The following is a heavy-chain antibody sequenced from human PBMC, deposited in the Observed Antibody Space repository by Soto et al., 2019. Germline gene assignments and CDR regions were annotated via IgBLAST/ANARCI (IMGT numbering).Heavy chain of an antibody. CDR3: ARRPRDRAPDF. J-gene: IGHJ4*02. CDR1: GYTFNSNG. D-gene: IGHD3-22*01. Sequence: VELSCKAPGYTFNSNGISSPRQAPGQGLEWIGWLSAYNGKTNYSQNLQGRVTMTTDTSTRTAHMELRSLIFDDTAVYFCARRPRDRAPDFWGQGTLVTVSS. CDR2: LSAYNGKT. V-gene: IGHV1-18*01.